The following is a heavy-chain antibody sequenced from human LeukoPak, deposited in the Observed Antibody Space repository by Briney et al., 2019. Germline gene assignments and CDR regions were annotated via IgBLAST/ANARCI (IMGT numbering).Heavy chain of an antibody. D-gene: IGHD2-2*01. CDR3: ARQYCSSTSCYEGPFDY. CDR2: IYPGDSET. V-gene: IGHV5-51*01. Sequence: GESLKISCRGSGYSFTDYWIGWVRQMPGKGLEWMGIIYPGDSETRYSPSFQGQVTISADKSINTAYLQWSSLKASDTAMYYCARQYCSSTSCYEGPFDYWGQGTLVTVSS. CDR1: GYSFTDYW. J-gene: IGHJ4*02.